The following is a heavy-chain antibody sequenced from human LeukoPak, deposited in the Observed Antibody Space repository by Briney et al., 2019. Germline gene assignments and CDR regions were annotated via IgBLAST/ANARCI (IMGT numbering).Heavy chain of an antibody. V-gene: IGHV3-11*01. J-gene: IGHJ4*02. Sequence: GGSLRLSCAASGFTFSDYYMSWIRQAPGKGLEWVSYISSSGSTVYYADSVKGRFTISRDSAKNSLYLQMNSLRAEDTAVYYCARDRYYYDSGFDYWGQGTLVTVSS. CDR1: GFTFSDYY. CDR2: ISSSGSTV. D-gene: IGHD3-10*01. CDR3: ARDRYYYDSGFDY.